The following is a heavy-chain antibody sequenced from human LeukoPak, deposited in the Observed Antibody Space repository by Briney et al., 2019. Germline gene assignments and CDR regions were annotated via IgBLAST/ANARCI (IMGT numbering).Heavy chain of an antibody. CDR2: IHYSGST. J-gene: IGHJ4*02. V-gene: IGHV4-61*01. D-gene: IGHD1-26*01. Sequence: SETLSLTCTVSGGSVSSGSYYWSWIRQPPGKGLEWIGYIHYSGSTNYNPSLKSRVTISVDTSKNQFSLKLSSVTAADTAVYYCARDGDSGSAYWGQGTLVTVSS. CDR3: ARDGDSGSAY. CDR1: GGSVSSGSYY.